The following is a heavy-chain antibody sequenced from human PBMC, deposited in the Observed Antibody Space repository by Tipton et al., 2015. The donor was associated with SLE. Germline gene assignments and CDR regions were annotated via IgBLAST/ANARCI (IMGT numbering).Heavy chain of an antibody. J-gene: IGHJ6*02. V-gene: IGHV4-59*08. D-gene: IGHD3-10*01. CDR2: VCNSVST. Sequence: TLSLTCTVSGASFSSFCWNWIRQSPGKGLEWIACVCNSVSTNYDPSLKSRGTISVDTSKNHFSLELTSVTAADTAVYYCARQRLRLLSPLDAWGQGTTVTVS. CDR1: GASFSSFC. CDR3: ARQRLRLLSPLDA.